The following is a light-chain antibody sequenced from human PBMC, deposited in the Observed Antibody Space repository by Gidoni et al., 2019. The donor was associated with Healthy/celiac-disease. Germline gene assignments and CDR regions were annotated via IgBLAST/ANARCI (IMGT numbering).Light chain of an antibody. CDR2: DAS. V-gene: IGKV1-5*01. CDR1: QSISSW. Sequence: DIQMTQSPSTLSASVGDRVTITCRASQSISSWLAWYQQKPGKAPKLLIYDASSVESGVPSRFSGSGSGTEFTLTISSLQPDGFATYYCQQYNSYSWTFGQGTKVEIK. CDR3: QQYNSYSWT. J-gene: IGKJ1*01.